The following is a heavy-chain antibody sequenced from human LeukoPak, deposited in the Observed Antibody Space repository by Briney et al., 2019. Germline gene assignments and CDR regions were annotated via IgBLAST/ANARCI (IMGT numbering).Heavy chain of an antibody. J-gene: IGHJ4*02. D-gene: IGHD1-14*01. CDR3: TRDRSRAEDD. CDR2: INQGGSDK. Sequence: GGSLRLSCAASGFTFSGHWMSWFRQAPGKGLEWVANINQGGSDKYYVDSVKGRFTISRDNANNLLYLQMNSLRGGDTAVYYCTRDRSRAEDDWGQGTLVTVSS. V-gene: IGHV3-7*01. CDR1: GFTFSGHW.